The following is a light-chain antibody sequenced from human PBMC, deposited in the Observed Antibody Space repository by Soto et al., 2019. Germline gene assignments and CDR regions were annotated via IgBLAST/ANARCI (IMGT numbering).Light chain of an antibody. J-gene: IGKJ2*01. CDR3: QQYCNSPPNN. CDR1: QSVSSSY. V-gene: IGKV3-20*01. CDR2: GAS. Sequence: EIVLTQSPGTLSLSPGERATLSCMASQSVSSSYLAWYQQTPGQAPRLLIYGASSRATGIPDRFSGSGSVTDFTLAISRLEPVDVAVSVCQQYCNSPPNNFGQETKVVIK.